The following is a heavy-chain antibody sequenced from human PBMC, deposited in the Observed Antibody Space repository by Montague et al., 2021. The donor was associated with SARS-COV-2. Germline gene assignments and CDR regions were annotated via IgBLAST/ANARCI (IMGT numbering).Heavy chain of an antibody. J-gene: IGHJ4*02. Sequence: SETLSLTCTVSGGSISNYYWSWIRQPPGKGLEWIGYIYYSGSTNYNPSLKSRVTISVDTSKSQFSLKLSSVTAAATAVYYCARVQRGYYYGLGVSAHFDYWGQGTLVTVSS. CDR3: ARVQRGYYYGLGVSAHFDY. D-gene: IGHD3-10*01. CDR1: GGSISNYY. V-gene: IGHV4-59*01. CDR2: IYYSGST.